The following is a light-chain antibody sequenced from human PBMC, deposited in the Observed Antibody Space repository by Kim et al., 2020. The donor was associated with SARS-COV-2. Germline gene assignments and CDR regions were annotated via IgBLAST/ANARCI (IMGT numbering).Light chain of an antibody. J-gene: IGKJ1*01. CDR1: RSISSY. CDR3: QQSYSNLWT. V-gene: IGKV1-39*01. CDR2: AAS. Sequence: DIQMTQSPSSLSASVGDRVTITCRASRSISSYLNWYQQKPGKAPKLLIYAASSLQSGVPSRFSGSGSGTDFTLTISSLQPEDFATYYCQQSYSNLWTFGQGTKVDIK.